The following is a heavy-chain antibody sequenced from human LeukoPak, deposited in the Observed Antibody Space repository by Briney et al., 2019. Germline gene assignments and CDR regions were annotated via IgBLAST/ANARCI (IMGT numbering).Heavy chain of an antibody. Sequence: SETLSLTCNVSGGAISNYYWSWLRQPPGKGLEWIGYSNNTGSAFYTPSVKSRVTISVATSKNQVSLKLNSVTAADTAVYYGARAYYGDFFDYWGQGALVTVSS. J-gene: IGHJ4*02. V-gene: IGHV4-59*08. CDR3: ARAYYGDFFDY. CDR2: SNNTGSA. D-gene: IGHD4-17*01. CDR1: GGAISNYY.